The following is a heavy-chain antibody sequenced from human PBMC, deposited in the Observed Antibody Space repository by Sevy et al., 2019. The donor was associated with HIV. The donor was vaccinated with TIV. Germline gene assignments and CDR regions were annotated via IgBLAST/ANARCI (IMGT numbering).Heavy chain of an antibody. Sequence: GGSLRLSCAASGFTFSSYWMSWVRQAPGKGLEWVANIKQDGSEKYYVDSVMGRFTISRDNAKNSLYLQMNSLRAEDTAVYYCARDYSGSYYYSRYYFDYWGQGTLVIVSS. D-gene: IGHD1-26*01. J-gene: IGHJ4*02. V-gene: IGHV3-7*03. CDR2: IKQDGSEK. CDR1: GFTFSSYW. CDR3: ARDYSGSYYYSRYYFDY.